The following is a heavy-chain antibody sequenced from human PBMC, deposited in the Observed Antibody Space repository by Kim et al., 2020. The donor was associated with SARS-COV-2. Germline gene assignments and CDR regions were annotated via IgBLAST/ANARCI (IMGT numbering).Heavy chain of an antibody. D-gene: IGHD3-22*01. V-gene: IGHV3-23*01. J-gene: IGHJ4*02. Sequence: GGSLRLSCAASGFTFSSYAMSWVRQAPGKGLEWVSAISGSGGSTYYADSVKGRFTISRDNSKNTLYLQMNSLRAEDTAVYYCAKDHKRTMIVVVIHPYYFDYWGQGTLVTVSS. CDR2: ISGSGGST. CDR3: AKDHKRTMIVVVIHPYYFDY. CDR1: GFTFSSYA.